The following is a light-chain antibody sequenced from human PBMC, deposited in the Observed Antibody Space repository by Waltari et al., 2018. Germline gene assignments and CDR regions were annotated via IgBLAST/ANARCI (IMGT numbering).Light chain of an antibody. V-gene: IGLV4-69*01. CDR1: SGHSSNI. J-gene: IGLJ3*02. Sequence: QLVLTQSPSASASLGASVKLTCTLSSGHSSNIIAWLQQQPEKGPRYLMKVNSDGSHSKGDDIPDRFSGSSSGAERYLTISSLQSEDEADYYCETGGRGTWVFGGGTKLTVL. CDR2: VNSDGSH. CDR3: ETGGRGTWV.